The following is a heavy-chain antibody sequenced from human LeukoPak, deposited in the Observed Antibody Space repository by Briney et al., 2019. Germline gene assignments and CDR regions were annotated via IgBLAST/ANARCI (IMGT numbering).Heavy chain of an antibody. CDR3: AREIPGIAVAGLPEYFQH. Sequence: PSETLSLTCAVYGGSFSGYYWSWIRQPPGKGLEWIGEINHSGSTNYNPSLKSRVTISVDTSKNQFSLKLSSVTAADTAVYYCAREIPGIAVAGLPEYFQHWGQGTLVTVSS. CDR2: INHSGST. V-gene: IGHV4-34*01. D-gene: IGHD6-19*01. J-gene: IGHJ1*01. CDR1: GGSFSGYY.